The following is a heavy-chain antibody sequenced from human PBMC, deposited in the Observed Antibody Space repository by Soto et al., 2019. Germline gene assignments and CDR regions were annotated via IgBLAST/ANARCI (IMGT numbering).Heavy chain of an antibody. Sequence: QVQLVESGGGVVQPGRSLRLSCAASGFTFSSYGMHWVRQAPGKGLEWVAVISYDGSNKYYADSVKGRFTISRDNSKNTRYLQMNSLRAEDTAVYYCATQKWELLRGLGYWGQGTLVTVSS. J-gene: IGHJ4*02. CDR3: ATQKWELLRGLGY. V-gene: IGHV3-30*03. CDR1: GFTFSSYG. D-gene: IGHD1-26*01. CDR2: ISYDGSNK.